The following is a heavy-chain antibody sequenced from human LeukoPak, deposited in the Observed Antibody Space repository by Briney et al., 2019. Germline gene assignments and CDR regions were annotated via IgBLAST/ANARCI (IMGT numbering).Heavy chain of an antibody. CDR2: IIPIFGTA. Sequence: SVKISCKASGGTFSSYAIRWVRQAPGQGLEWVGGIIPIFGTANYAQKFQGRVTITADESTSTAYMELSSLRSEDTAVYYCARDLDIVAPLGYWGQGTLVTVSS. CDR3: ARDLDIVAPLGY. D-gene: IGHD5-12*01. V-gene: IGHV1-69*13. CDR1: GGTFSSYA. J-gene: IGHJ4*02.